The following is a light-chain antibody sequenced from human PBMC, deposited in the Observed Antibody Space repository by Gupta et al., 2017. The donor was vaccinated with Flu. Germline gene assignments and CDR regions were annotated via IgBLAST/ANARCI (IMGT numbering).Light chain of an antibody. CDR2: SNS. CDR1: SSNIESNT. V-gene: IGLV1-44*01. J-gene: IGLJ3*02. CDR3: AAWDDSLNGWV. Sequence: QSVLTQPPSPYGTPGPRVTISLSGSSSNIESNTVNWYQKLPGTASKLLIYSNSQRPSGVPDRFSGSKSGTSASLAISGLQSEDEADYYCAAWDDSLNGWVFGGGTKLTVL.